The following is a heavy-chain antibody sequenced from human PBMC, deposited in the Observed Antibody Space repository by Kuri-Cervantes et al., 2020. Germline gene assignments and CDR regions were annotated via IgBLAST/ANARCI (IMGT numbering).Heavy chain of an antibody. CDR3: ARGRQSGLRYFDWYRRYYFDY. D-gene: IGHD3-9*01. CDR2: IWYDGSNK. CDR1: GFTFSRYG. Sequence: LSLTCAASGFTFSRYGMHWVRQAPGKGLEWVAVIWYDGSNKYYADAVKGRVTISRDNSKNTLYLEMNSLSAENTAVYYCARGRQSGLRYFDWYRRYYFDYWGQGTLVTVSS. V-gene: IGHV3-33*01. J-gene: IGHJ4*02.